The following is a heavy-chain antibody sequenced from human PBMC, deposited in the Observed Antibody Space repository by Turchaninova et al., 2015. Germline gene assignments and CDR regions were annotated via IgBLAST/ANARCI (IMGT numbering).Heavy chain of an antibody. CDR2: IYYNGHT. CDR3: ARAVLGATSYDS. Sequence: QVQLQESGPGLVKPSETLSLTCNVSGVSVSSGGYYWTWIRQPPGKGLEWLGYIYYNGHTNYNSSLKSRVTISLDWSESQFSLKMISMTAAYTAVYYCARAVLGATSYDSWGQGTLVTVSS. J-gene: IGHJ4*02. V-gene: IGHV4-61*08. CDR1: GVSVSSGGYY. D-gene: IGHD1-26*01.